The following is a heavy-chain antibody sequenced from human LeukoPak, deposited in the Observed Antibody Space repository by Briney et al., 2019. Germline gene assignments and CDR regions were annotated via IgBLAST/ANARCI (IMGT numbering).Heavy chain of an antibody. Sequence: SETLSLTCTVSGGSISSNYWSWIRQPPGKGLEWIGFIYYTGSTNYNPSLKSRVTISVDTSKNQFSLKLTSVTAADTTVFFCARLKGPGYYFYYMDVWGKGTTVTVSS. CDR2: IYYTGST. CDR1: GGSISSNY. J-gene: IGHJ6*03. V-gene: IGHV4-59*01. CDR3: ARLKGPGYYFYYMDV.